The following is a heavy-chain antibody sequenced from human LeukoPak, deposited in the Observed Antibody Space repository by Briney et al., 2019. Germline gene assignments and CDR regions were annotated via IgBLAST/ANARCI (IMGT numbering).Heavy chain of an antibody. CDR3: ARDSGSGWSAFDY. CDR1: GGSISSYH. D-gene: IGHD6-19*01. Sequence: SETLSLTCTVSGGSISSYHWSWIRQPPGKGLEWIGYIYYSGSTNYNPSLKSRVTISVDTSKNQFSLKLSSVTAADTAVYYCARDSGSGWSAFDYWGQGTLVTVSS. J-gene: IGHJ4*02. CDR2: IYYSGST. V-gene: IGHV4-59*01.